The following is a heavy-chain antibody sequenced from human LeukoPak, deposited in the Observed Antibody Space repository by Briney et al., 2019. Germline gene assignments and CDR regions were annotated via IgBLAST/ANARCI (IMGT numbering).Heavy chain of an antibody. V-gene: IGHV1-2*06. CDR3: ARYETYYYGSGREDY. J-gene: IGHJ4*02. CDR2: INPNSGGT. Sequence: ASVKVSCKASGYTFTGYYMHWVRQAPGQGLEWMGRINPNSGGTNYAQKFQGRVTMTRDTSISTAYMELSSLRSEDTAVYYCARYETYYYGSGREDYWGQGTLVTVSS. CDR1: GYTFTGYY. D-gene: IGHD3-10*01.